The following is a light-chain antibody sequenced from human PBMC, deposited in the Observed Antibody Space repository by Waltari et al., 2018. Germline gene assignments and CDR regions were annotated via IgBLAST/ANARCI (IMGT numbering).Light chain of an antibody. J-gene: IGLJ2*01. Sequence: SSELTQDPAVSVALGQTVRITCQGDSLRSYYASWYQKKPRQAPVLASYGKNTRPSVFPDRFSGSSSGNPASLTITGAQAEDEADYYCNSRDSSGNPHVVFGGGTKLTVL. CDR1: SLRSYY. V-gene: IGLV3-19*01. CDR3: NSRDSSGNPHVV. CDR2: GKN.